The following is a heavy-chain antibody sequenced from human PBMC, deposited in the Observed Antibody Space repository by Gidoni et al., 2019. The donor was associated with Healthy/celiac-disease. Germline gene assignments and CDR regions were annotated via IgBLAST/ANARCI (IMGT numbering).Heavy chain of an antibody. D-gene: IGHD3-10*01. V-gene: IGHV3-33*01. Sequence: QVQLVESGGGVVQPGRSLRLSCAASGFPFSSYGMHWVRQAPGKGLEWVAVIWYDGSNKYYADSVKGRFTISRDNSKNTLYLQMNSLRAEDTAVYYCARAEGEYFDYWGQGTLVTVSS. CDR3: ARAEGEYFDY. CDR1: GFPFSSYG. J-gene: IGHJ4*02. CDR2: IWYDGSNK.